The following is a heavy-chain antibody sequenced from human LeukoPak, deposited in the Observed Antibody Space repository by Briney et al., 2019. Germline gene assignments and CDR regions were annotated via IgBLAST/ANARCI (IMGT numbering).Heavy chain of an antibody. CDR3: ARGPAWGKPSDY. CDR1: GYSISSGYY. Sequence: SETLSLTCTVSGYSISSGYYWGWIRQPPGKGLEWIGSIYHSGSTYYNPSLKSRVTISVDTSKNQFSLKLSSVTAADTAVYYCARGPAWGKPSDYWGQGTLVTVSS. D-gene: IGHD1-26*01. CDR2: IYHSGST. J-gene: IGHJ4*02. V-gene: IGHV4-38-2*02.